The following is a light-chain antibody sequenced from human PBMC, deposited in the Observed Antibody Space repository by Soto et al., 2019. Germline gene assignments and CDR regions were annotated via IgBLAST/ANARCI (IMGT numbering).Light chain of an antibody. V-gene: IGKV3-15*01. J-gene: IGKJ1*01. CDR3: HQYNTWPPWT. Sequence: EVVMTQSPATLSVSPGESVTLSCRASQSVNRDLAWYQQKFGQAPRLLVYASSTRATVAPPRFSGSGSETEFTLTISSLQSEDFAVYYCHQYNTWPPWTFGQGTKVEI. CDR1: QSVNRD. CDR2: ASS.